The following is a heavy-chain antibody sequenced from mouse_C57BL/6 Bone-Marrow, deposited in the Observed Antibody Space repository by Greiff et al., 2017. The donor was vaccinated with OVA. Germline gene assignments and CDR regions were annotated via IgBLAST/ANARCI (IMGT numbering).Heavy chain of an antibody. CDR1: GYTFTSYW. Sequence: QVQLKQPGAELVRPGSSVKLSCKASGYTFTSYWMHWVKQRPIQGLEWIGNIDPSDSETHYNQKFKDKATLTVDKSSSTAYMQLSSLTSEDSAVYYCARSPYYYGPYAMDYWGQGTSVTVSS. V-gene: IGHV1-52*01. J-gene: IGHJ4*01. CDR2: IDPSDSET. CDR3: ARSPYYYGPYAMDY. D-gene: IGHD1-1*01.